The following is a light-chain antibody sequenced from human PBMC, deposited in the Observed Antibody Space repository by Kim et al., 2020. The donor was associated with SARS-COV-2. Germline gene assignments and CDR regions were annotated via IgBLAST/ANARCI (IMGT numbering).Light chain of an antibody. CDR2: DTS. J-gene: IGKJ5*01. Sequence: SLSPGDTATLSGRASQSISYYLGWYQQKPGQAPRLLIYDTSTRATDIPARFSGSGSRTDFTLTISSLEPEDFAIYYCHQRASGITFGQGTRLEIK. V-gene: IGKV3-11*01. CDR3: HQRASGIT. CDR1: QSISYY.